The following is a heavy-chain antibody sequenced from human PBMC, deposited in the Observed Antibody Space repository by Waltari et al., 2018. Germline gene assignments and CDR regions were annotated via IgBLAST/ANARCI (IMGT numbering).Heavy chain of an antibody. D-gene: IGHD6-13*01. CDR3: ARRSSSSSDY. CDR2: IYPGDSDT. Sequence: QVQLQESGPGLVKPSQTLSLTCTVSGGSISSGSYYWSWIRQPAGKGLEWMGIIYPGDSDTRYSRSFQGQVTISADKSISTAYLQWSSLKASDTAMYYCARRSSSSSDYWGQGTLVTVSS. CDR1: GGSISSGSYYW. V-gene: IGHV4-61*09. J-gene: IGHJ4*02.